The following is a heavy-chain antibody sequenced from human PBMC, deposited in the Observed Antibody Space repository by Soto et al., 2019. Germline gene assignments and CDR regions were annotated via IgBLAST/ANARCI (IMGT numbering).Heavy chain of an antibody. Sequence: QVQLVQSGAEVKKPGSSVKVSCKASGDAFTNYIFDWVRQAPGQGIEWMGGIIPMFGTPKYAQTFQDRVTISADVSTCTAYLELTSLRFDDTAVYSCARGRDQPPVGLYFDSWGEGTRVTVSS. V-gene: IGHV1-69*01. D-gene: IGHD1-26*01. CDR3: ARGRDQPPVGLYFDS. CDR2: IIPMFGTP. J-gene: IGHJ4*02. CDR1: GDAFTNYI.